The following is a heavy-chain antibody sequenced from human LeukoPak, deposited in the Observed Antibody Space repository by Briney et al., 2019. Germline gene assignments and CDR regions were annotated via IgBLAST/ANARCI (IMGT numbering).Heavy chain of an antibody. CDR3: ARGPHWDPHFDY. J-gene: IGHJ4*02. CDR2: INPNSGST. Sequence: GASVKVSCKASGYTFTAYYMHWVRQAPGQGLEWMGWINPNSGSTNYAQKFQGRVTMTRDTSISTAYMELTRLRSDDTAVYYCARGPHWDPHFDYWGQGTLVTVSS. CDR1: GYTFTAYY. V-gene: IGHV1-2*02. D-gene: IGHD7-27*01.